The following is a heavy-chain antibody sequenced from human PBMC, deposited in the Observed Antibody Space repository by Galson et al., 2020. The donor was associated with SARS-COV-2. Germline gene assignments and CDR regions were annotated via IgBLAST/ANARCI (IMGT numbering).Heavy chain of an antibody. Sequence: GGSLRLSCAASGFTFSSYAMHWVRQAPGKGLEWVAVISYDGSNKYYADSVKGRFTISRDNSKNTLYLQMNSLRAEDTAVYYCAREPRGRFTMVQGVIAGFDYWGQGTLVTVSS. V-gene: IGHV3-30*04. CDR1: GFTFSSYA. CDR2: ISYDGSNK. J-gene: IGHJ4*02. CDR3: AREPRGRFTMVQGVIAGFDY. D-gene: IGHD3-10*01.